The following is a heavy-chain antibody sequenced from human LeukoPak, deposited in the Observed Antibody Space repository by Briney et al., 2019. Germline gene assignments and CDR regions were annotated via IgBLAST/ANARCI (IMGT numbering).Heavy chain of an antibody. CDR2: IYYSGST. J-gene: IGHJ6*02. CDR3: ARVVEYSSSRDV. Sequence: SETLSLTCTVSGGSISSYYWSWIRQPPGKGLEWIGYIYYSGSTNYNPSLKSRVTISVDTSKNQFSLKLTSVTAADTAVYYCARVVEYSSSRDVWGQGTTVTVSS. CDR1: GGSISSYY. D-gene: IGHD6-6*01. V-gene: IGHV4-59*12.